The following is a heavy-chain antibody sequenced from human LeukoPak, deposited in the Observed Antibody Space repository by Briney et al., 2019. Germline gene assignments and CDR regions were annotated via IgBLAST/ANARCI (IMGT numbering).Heavy chain of an antibody. CDR2: ISGSGGST. D-gene: IGHD4-23*01. J-gene: IGHJ4*02. Sequence: PGGSLRLSCAASGFTFSRCAMSWVRQAPGKGLEWVSAISGSGGSTYYADSVKGRFTISRDNSKNTLYLQMNSLRAEDTAVYYCAKDLPPAGSNYAGSPGDYWGQGTLVTVSS. V-gene: IGHV3-23*01. CDR3: AKDLPPAGSNYAGSPGDY. CDR1: GFTFSRCA.